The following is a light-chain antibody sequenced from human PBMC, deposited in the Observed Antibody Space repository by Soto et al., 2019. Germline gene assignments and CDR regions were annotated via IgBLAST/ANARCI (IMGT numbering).Light chain of an antibody. V-gene: IGLV2-14*01. CDR3: CSYTLRSTLV. Sequence: QSVLTQPASVSGSPGQSITIPCTGTSSDVGGYQYVSWYQQYPGKAPKLVIYEVSNRPSGVSIRFSGSKSGDTASLTISGLQAEDEADYYCCSYTLRSTLVFGGGTKLTVL. J-gene: IGLJ2*01. CDR2: EVS. CDR1: SSDVGGYQY.